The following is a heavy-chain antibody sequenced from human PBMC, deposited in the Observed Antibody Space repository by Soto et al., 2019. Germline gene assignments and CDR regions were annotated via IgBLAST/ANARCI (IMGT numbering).Heavy chain of an antibody. CDR1: GGSISSGGYY. CDR2: IYYSGST. V-gene: IGHV4-31*03. CDR3: ARDSEPDGLGGMDV. D-gene: IGHD1-1*01. Sequence: QVQLQESGPGLVKPSQTLSLTCTVSGGSISSGGYYWSWIRQHPGNGLEWIGYIYYSGSTYYNPSLKSRVTISVDTSKNQFSLKLSSVTAADTAVYYCARDSEPDGLGGMDVWGQGTTVTVSS. J-gene: IGHJ6*02.